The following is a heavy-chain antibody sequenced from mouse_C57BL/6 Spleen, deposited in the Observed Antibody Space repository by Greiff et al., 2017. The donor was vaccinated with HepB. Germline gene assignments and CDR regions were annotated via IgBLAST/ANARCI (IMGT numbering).Heavy chain of an antibody. J-gene: IGHJ4*01. Sequence: VQLKQSGPELVKPGASVKMSCKASGYTFTDYNMHWVKQSHGKSLEWIGYINPNNGGTSYNQKFKGKATLTVNKSSSTAYMELRSLTSEDSAVYYCARSGRKMITTNYYAMDYWGQGTSVTVSS. CDR2: INPNNGGT. CDR3: ARSGRKMITTNYYAMDY. D-gene: IGHD2-4*01. CDR1: GYTFTDYN. V-gene: IGHV1-22*01.